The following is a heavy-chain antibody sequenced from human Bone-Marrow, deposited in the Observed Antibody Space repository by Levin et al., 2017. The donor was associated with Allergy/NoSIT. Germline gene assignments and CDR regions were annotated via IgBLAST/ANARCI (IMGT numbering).Heavy chain of an antibody. V-gene: IGHV3-30*18. CDR1: GFTFSSYG. D-gene: IGHD6-19*01. CDR3: AKLYSSGWYIAFDI. J-gene: IGHJ3*02. Sequence: GESLKISCAASGFTFSSYGMHWVRQAPGKGLEWVAVISYDGSNKYYADSVKGRFTISRDNSKNTLYLQMNSLRAEDTAVYYCAKLYSSGWYIAFDIWGQGTMVTVSS. CDR2: ISYDGSNK.